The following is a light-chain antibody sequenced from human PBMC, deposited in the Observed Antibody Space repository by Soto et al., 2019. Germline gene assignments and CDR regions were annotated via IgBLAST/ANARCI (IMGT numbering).Light chain of an antibody. CDR1: NSDIGNYNF. V-gene: IGLV2-8*01. Sequence: QSVLTQPPSASGSPGQSVAISCTGTNSDIGNYNFVSWYQQHPDKAPKLMIYEVNKRPSGVPDRFSGSKSGNTASLTVSGLQPEDEADYYCSSYAGSNNLLFGGGTKLTVL. CDR3: SSYAGSNNLL. CDR2: EVN. J-gene: IGLJ2*01.